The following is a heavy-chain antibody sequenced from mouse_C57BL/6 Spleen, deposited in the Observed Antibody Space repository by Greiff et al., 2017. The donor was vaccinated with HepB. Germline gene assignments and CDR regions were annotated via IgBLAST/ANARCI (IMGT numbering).Heavy chain of an antibody. V-gene: IGHV3-6*01. CDR1: GYSITSGYY. J-gene: IGHJ2*01. CDR2: ISYDGSN. CDR3: AIYYDYLYYFDY. D-gene: IGHD2-4*01. Sequence: EVKLQESGPGLVKPSQSLSLTCSVTGYSITSGYYWNWIRQFPGNKLEWMGYISYDGSNNYNPSLKNRISITRDTSKNQFFLKLNSVTTEDTATYYCAIYYDYLYYFDYWGQGTTLTVSS.